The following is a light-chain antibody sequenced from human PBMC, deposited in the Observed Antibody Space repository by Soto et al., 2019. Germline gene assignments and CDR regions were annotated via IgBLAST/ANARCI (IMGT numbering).Light chain of an antibody. CDR3: GSYTSTSAYYV. Sequence: QSALTQPASMSGSPGQSITISCTGTSSDVGGYNYVSWYQQHPGKAPKLLIYEVSNRPSGISHRFSGSKSGDTASLTISGLQAEDEADYHCGSYTSTSAYYVFGTGTKLTVL. CDR2: EVS. CDR1: SSDVGGYNY. J-gene: IGLJ1*01. V-gene: IGLV2-14*01.